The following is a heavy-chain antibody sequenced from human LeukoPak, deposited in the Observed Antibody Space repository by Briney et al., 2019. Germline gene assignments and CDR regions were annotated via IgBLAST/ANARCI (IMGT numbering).Heavy chain of an antibody. CDR2: IHHSGRS. CDR1: GGSINSDD. CDR3: ARLNFPGLGYGDRRIFEF. D-gene: IGHD4-17*01. Sequence: SEALSLTCAVSGGSINSDDWSWIRRPPGKGLEWIGHIHHSGRSNYNPSLVSRVTLSVDMSRNQFSLRLSSVTAADTAVYYCARLNFPGLGYGDRRIFEFWGQGVVVTVS. V-gene: IGHV4-59*08. J-gene: IGHJ3*01.